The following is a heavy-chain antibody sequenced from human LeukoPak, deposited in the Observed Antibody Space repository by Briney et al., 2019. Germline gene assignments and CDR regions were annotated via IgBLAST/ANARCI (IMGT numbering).Heavy chain of an antibody. CDR2: INRSGST. CDR3: ARKNYYDSSGYNFDP. J-gene: IGHJ5*02. D-gene: IGHD3-22*01. V-gene: IGHV4-34*01. Sequence: SETLSLTCAVYGGSFSGYYLSWIRQPPGKGLEWIGEINRSGSTNYNPSLKSRVTISVDTSQNQFSLKLSSVTAADKAVYYRARKNYYDSSGYNFDPWGQGTMVTVSS. CDR1: GGSFSGYY.